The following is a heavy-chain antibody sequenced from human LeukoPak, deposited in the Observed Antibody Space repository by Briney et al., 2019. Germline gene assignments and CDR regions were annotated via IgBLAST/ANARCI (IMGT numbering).Heavy chain of an antibody. CDR1: GYSFSSYG. J-gene: IGHJ4*02. CDR3: AKDRGIAARPVLDY. CDR2: ITANNGNT. D-gene: IGHD6-6*01. Sequence: GASVKVSCKASGYSFSSYGIGWLRQAPGQGLEWMGWITANNGNTNYAQKFQGRVTMATDTFTTTAYIELRSLTSDDTAVYYCAKDRGIAARPVLDYWGQGTLVTVSS. V-gene: IGHV1-18*01.